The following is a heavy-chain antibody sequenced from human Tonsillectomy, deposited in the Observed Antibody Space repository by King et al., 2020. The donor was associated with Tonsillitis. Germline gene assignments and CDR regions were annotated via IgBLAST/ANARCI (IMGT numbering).Heavy chain of an antibody. CDR1: GGSISRYY. D-gene: IGHD6-6*01. J-gene: IGHJ4*02. CDR3: ARGRWGSSSYYFDY. V-gene: IGHV4-59*01. Sequence: VQLQESGPGLVKPSETLSLTCTVSGGSISRYYWSLIRQPPGKGLEWSGYIYYSGSTNYNPSLKSRVTISVDTSKNQFSLKLSSVTAADTAVYYCARGRWGSSSYYFDYWGQGTLVTVSS. CDR2: IYYSGST.